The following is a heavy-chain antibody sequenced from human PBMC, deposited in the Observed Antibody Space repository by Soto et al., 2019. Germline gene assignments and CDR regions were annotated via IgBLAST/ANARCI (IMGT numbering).Heavy chain of an antibody. CDR3: TKGDSSGFFDPSTGYSTPDH. CDR2: ITTSGDIT. Sequence: DVQLFESGGGLVEPGESLRLSCAASGFIFKDFAMSWVRQAPGRGLEWVSTITTSGDITYSADSVRGRFTICRDNSANTLFLQMSSLRGDDTATYYCTKGDSSGFFDPSTGYSTPDHWGQGTLVTVSS. J-gene: IGHJ5*02. D-gene: IGHD2-15*01. V-gene: IGHV3-23*01. CDR1: GFIFKDFA.